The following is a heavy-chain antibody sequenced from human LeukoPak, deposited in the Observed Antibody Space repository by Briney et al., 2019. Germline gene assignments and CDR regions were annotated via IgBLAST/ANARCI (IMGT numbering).Heavy chain of an antibody. V-gene: IGHV1-2*02. D-gene: IGHD4-17*01. CDR3: ARVGDYGAAAFDFDY. Sequence: ASVKVSCKAPGYTFTGYYMHWVRQAPGQGLEWMGWINPNSGGTNYAQKFQGRVTMTRDTSISTAYMELSRLRSDDTAVYYCARVGDYGAAAFDFDYWGQGTLVTVSS. CDR2: INPNSGGT. CDR1: GYTFTGYY. J-gene: IGHJ4*02.